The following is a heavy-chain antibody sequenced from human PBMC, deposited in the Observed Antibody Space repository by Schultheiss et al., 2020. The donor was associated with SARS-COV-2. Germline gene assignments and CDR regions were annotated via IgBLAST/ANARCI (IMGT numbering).Heavy chain of an antibody. V-gene: IGHV3-30-3*01. CDR1: GFTFSSYA. Sequence: GGSLRLSCAASGFTFSSYAMHWVRQAPGKGLEWVAGISYDGSNKYYADSVKGRFTISRDNSKNTLYLQMNSLRAEDAAVYYCAARPPGGDYWGQGTLVTVSS. CDR2: ISYDGSNK. D-gene: IGHD6-6*01. J-gene: IGHJ4*02. CDR3: AARPPGGDY.